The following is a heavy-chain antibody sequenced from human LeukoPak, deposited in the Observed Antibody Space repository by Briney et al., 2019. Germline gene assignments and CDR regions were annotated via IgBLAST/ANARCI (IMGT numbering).Heavy chain of an antibody. Sequence: GASVKVSCKASGYTFTSYGISWVRQAPVQGLEWMGWISAYNGNTNYAQKLQGRVTMTTDTSTSTAYMELRSLRSDDTAVYYCARDPELRYFDWLPPGYFDYWGQGTLVTVSS. CDR1: GYTFTSYG. V-gene: IGHV1-18*04. CDR3: ARDPELRYFDWLPPGYFDY. CDR2: ISAYNGNT. D-gene: IGHD3-9*01. J-gene: IGHJ4*02.